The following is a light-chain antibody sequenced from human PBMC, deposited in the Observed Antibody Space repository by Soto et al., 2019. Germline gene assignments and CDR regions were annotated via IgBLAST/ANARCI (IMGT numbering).Light chain of an antibody. V-gene: IGKV3-11*01. J-gene: IGKJ4*01. CDR3: HQRYDWLT. CDR2: DTS. Sequence: EIVLTQSPGTLSLSPGERATLSCRASQSVGSYLAWYQQKPGQAPRLLIYDTSIRATAIPARFSGSGSGTDFTLTISSLEPEDFAVYYCHQRYDWLTFGGGTKVEVK. CDR1: QSVGSY.